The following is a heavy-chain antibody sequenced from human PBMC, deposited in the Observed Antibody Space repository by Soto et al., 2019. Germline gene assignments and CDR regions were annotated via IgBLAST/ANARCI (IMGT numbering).Heavy chain of an antibody. CDR1: GYTFSTYY. J-gene: IGHJ4*02. Sequence: ASVKVSCKASGYTFSTYYIHWVRQAPGHGLEWMGGIIPSGGSTTYAQKFQDRVTLTRDTPTSTVYMDLSSLRSEDTAVYYCARRECXXXXXXXXXWGQGTLVTVSS. CDR3: ARRECXXXXXXXXX. CDR2: IIPSGGST. V-gene: IGHV1-46*01.